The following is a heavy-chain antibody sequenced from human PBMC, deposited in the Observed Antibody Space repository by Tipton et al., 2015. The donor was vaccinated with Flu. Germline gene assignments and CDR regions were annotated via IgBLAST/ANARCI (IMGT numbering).Heavy chain of an antibody. J-gene: IGHJ4*02. Sequence: TLSLTCAVYGGSFSGYYWTWIRQPPGKGLEWIGEINHGGSTNYNPSLKSRVTISVDTSKNQFSLKVTSLTAADTAVYYCARGSGYANAYLDYWGRGTLVTASS. CDR2: INHGGST. D-gene: IGHD5-12*01. CDR1: GGSFSGYY. V-gene: IGHV4-34*01. CDR3: ARGSGYANAYLDY.